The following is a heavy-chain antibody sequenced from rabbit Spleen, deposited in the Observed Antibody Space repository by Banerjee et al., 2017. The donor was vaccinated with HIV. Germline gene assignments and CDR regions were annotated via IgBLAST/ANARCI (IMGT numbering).Heavy chain of an antibody. J-gene: IGHJ6*01. CDR2: IYTGDGST. V-gene: IGHV1S45*01. CDR1: GFSFSSSYD. D-gene: IGHD1-1*01. Sequence: QEQLEESGGDLVKPEGSLTLTCTASGFSFSSSYDMCWVRQAPGKGLEWIGCIYTGDGSTAYATWAKGRFTVSKTSSTTVTLQLNSLTAADTATYFCARDTSSSFSSYGMALWGPGTLVTVS. CDR3: ARDTSSSFSSYGMAL.